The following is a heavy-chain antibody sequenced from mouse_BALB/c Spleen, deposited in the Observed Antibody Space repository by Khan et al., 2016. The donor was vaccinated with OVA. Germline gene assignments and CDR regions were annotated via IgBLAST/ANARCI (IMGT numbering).Heavy chain of an antibody. D-gene: IGHD2-3*01. Sequence: EVELVESGGGLVKPGGSLKLSCAASGFTFSSFTMSWVRQTPEKRLEWVASISSGGDNTYYPDSVKGRFTISRDNAKNNPYLQMNSLRAEDTALYYFARSNDGPFAYWGQGTLVTVSA. CDR2: ISSGGDNT. J-gene: IGHJ3*01. CDR3: ARSNDGPFAY. V-gene: IGHV5-9*03. CDR1: GFTFSSFT.